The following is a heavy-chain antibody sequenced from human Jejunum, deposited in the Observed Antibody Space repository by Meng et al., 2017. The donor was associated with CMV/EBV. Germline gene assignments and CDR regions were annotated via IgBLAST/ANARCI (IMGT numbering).Heavy chain of an antibody. CDR3: AKDGEYYGMDV. J-gene: IGHJ6*02. CDR2: IRYDGSDK. CDR1: GFNFNINN. Sequence: VQRVESGGGVVQPGGTLRLSCGASGFNFNINNMHWVRQAPGKGLEWVAFIRYDGSDKWYAESLKGRLTISRDNSKNSLYLQMNSLGPDDSSIYYCAKDGEYYGMDVWGQGTMVTVSS. D-gene: IGHD2-21*01. V-gene: IGHV3-30*02.